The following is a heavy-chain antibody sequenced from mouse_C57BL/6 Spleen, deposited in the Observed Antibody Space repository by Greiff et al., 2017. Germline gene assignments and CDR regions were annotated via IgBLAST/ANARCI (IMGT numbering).Heavy chain of an antibody. D-gene: IGHD2-12*01. CDR1: GYTFTDYY. J-gene: IGHJ1*03. CDR2: INPNNGGT. Sequence: VQLQQSGPELVKPGASVKISCKASGYTFTDYYMNWVKQSHGKSLEWIGDINPNNGGTSYNQKFKGKATLTVDKSSSTAYMELRSLTSEDSAVYYGARREGYYSNWYFDVWGTGTTVTVSS. V-gene: IGHV1-26*01. CDR3: ARREGYYSNWYFDV.